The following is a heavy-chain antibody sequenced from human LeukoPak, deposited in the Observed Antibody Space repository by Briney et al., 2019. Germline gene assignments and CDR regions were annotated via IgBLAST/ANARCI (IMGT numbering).Heavy chain of an antibody. CDR3: TTRGGSFSIFDY. J-gene: IGHJ4*02. D-gene: IGHD1-26*01. CDR1: GFTFSDAW. Sequence: GGSLRLSCAASGFTFSDAWMSWVRQAPGKGLEWVGRIKSKTDGGTTDYAAPVKGRFTTSRDDSKNTLYLQMNSLKTEDTAVYYCTTRGGSFSIFDYWGQGTLVTVSS. CDR2: IKSKTDGGTT. V-gene: IGHV3-15*01.